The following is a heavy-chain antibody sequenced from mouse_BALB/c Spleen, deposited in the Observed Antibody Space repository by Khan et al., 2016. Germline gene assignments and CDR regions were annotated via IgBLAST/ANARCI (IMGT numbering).Heavy chain of an antibody. CDR2: ILPGSGNS. CDR3: ARALYSVDY. J-gene: IGHJ4*01. CDR1: GYTFNNYW. V-gene: IGHV1-9*01. Sequence: QVQLKQSGAELMKPGASVKISCKATGYTFNNYWIEWVKQSPGHGLEWIGDILPGSGNSNYNENLKGKATFTADTSSNTAYMQLSSLTSEDSAVYYCARALYSVDYWGQGTTVTVSS.